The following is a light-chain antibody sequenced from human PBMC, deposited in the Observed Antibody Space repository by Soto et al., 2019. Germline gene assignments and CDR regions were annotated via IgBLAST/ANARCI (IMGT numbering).Light chain of an antibody. V-gene: IGKV3-20*01. Sequence: EVVLTQSPGTLSLSPGERATLSCRASQRVSNNYFAWYQQTPGQAPRLLIFGSSDRATGIPDRFSGSGSGTDFTLNISRLESEDFAVYYCQQYGSSPPYTFDHGTKLEIK. CDR3: QQYGSSPPYT. J-gene: IGKJ2*01. CDR1: QRVSNNY. CDR2: GSS.